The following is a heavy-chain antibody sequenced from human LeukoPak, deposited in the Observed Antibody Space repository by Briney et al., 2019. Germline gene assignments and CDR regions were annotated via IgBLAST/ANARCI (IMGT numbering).Heavy chain of an antibody. CDR1: GGSFSGYY. Sequence: PSETLSLTCAVYGGSFSGYYWSWIRQPPGKGLEWIGEINHSGSTNYNPSLKSRVTISVDTSKNQFSLKLSSVTAADTAVYYCAREGDLMVRGDRSYYMDVWGKGTTVTVSS. D-gene: IGHD3-10*01. J-gene: IGHJ6*03. CDR3: AREGDLMVRGDRSYYMDV. V-gene: IGHV4-34*01. CDR2: INHSGST.